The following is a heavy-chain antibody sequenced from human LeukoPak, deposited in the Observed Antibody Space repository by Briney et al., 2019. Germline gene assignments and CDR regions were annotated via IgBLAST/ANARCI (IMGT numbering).Heavy chain of an antibody. J-gene: IGHJ3*02. CDR2: IYPGDSDT. V-gene: IGHV5-51*01. CDR3: ASLKSASDNYDSSGPGGFDI. D-gene: IGHD3-22*01. CDR1: GYSFTNYW. Sequence: GESLKISCKGSGYSFTNYWIGWVRQMPGKGLEWMGIIYPGDSDTRYIPSFQGQVTISADKSISTAYLQWSSLKASDTAMYYCASLKSASDNYDSSGPGGFDIWGQGTMVTVSS.